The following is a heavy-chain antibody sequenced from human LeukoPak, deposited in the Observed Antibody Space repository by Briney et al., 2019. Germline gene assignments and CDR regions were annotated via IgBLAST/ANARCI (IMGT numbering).Heavy chain of an antibody. D-gene: IGHD6-13*01. V-gene: IGHV7-4-1*02. CDR2: INTNTGNP. Sequence: ASVKVSCKASGYTFTSYAMNWVRQAPGQGLEWMGWINTNTGNPTYAQGFTGRFVFSLDTSVSTAYLQISSLKAEDTAVYYCARDSRRRGYSSSCGYWGQGTLVTVSS. CDR3: ARDSRRRGYSSSCGY. CDR1: GYTFTSYA. J-gene: IGHJ4*02.